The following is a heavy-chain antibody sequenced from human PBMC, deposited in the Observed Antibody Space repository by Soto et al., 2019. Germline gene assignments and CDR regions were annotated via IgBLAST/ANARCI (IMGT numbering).Heavy chain of an antibody. CDR1: GGSISSYY. CDR2: IYYSGST. Sequence: SETLSLTCTVSGGSISSYYWSWIRQPPGKGLEWIGYIYYSGSTNYNPSLKSRVTISVDTSKNQFSLKLSSVTAADTAVYYCARIGLYDSDDYYYPDEWGQGTLVTVSS. D-gene: IGHD3-22*01. J-gene: IGHJ4*02. V-gene: IGHV4-59*01. CDR3: ARIGLYDSDDYYYPDE.